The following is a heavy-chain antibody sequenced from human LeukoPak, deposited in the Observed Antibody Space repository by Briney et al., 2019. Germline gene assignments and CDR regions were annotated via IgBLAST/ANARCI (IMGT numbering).Heavy chain of an antibody. Sequence: GGSLRLSCAASGFSFSGYWMDWVRQAPGKGLEWVAIMNTDGSEKGYVDSVKGRFTISRDNAKNSLYLQMNSLGVEDTAVYYCARDPGWGAFDIWGQGTMVTVSS. D-gene: IGHD6-19*01. V-gene: IGHV3-7*01. CDR2: MNTDGSEK. J-gene: IGHJ3*02. CDR3: ARDPGWGAFDI. CDR1: GFSFSGYW.